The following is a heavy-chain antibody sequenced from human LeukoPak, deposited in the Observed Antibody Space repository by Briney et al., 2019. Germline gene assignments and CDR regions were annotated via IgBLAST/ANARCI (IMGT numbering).Heavy chain of an antibody. CDR1: GFTFSRCD. CDR3: ARDMGRSGSYYFGY. D-gene: IGHD1-26*01. J-gene: IGHJ4*02. V-gene: IGHV3-30*02. Sequence: PGGSLRLSCAASGFTFSRCDMHWVRQAPGKGLEWVAFVLYDESLKYYADSVRGRVTISRDNSRNTLYLQMNSLRAEDTAVYYCARDMGRSGSYYFGYWGQGTLVTVSS. CDR2: VLYDESLK.